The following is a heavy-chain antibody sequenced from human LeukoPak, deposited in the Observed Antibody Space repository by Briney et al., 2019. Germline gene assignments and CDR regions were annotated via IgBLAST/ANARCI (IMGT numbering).Heavy chain of an antibody. V-gene: IGHV4-59*12. D-gene: IGHD3-22*01. CDR3: ATYDSSGYKFDY. CDR2: IYYSGST. J-gene: IGHJ4*02. Sequence: SETLSLTCTVSGGSISSYFRSWIRQPPGKGLEWIGYIYYSGSTNYNPSLKSRVTISVDTSKNQFSLKLSSVTAADTAVYYCATYDSSGYKFDYWGQGTLVTVSS. CDR1: GGSISSYF.